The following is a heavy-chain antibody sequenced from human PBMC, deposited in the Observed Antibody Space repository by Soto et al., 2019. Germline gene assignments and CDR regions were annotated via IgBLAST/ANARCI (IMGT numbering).Heavy chain of an antibody. D-gene: IGHD3-3*01. J-gene: IGHJ6*02. CDR2: IIPIFGTA. CDR1: GGTFSSYA. Sequence: SVKVSCKASGGTFSSYAISWVRQAPGQGLEWMGGIIPIFGTANYAQKFQGRVTITADESTSTAYMELSSLRSEDTAVYYCARDPRITIFGVVTLVGMDVWGQGTTVTVSS. CDR3: ARDPRITIFGVVTLVGMDV. V-gene: IGHV1-69*13.